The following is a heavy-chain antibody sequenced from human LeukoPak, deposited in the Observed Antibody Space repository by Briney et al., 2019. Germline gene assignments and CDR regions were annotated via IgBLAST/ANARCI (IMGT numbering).Heavy chain of an antibody. J-gene: IGHJ4*02. Sequence: PSETLSLTCTVSGGSISSSSYYWGWIRQPPGKGLEWIGSIYYSGSTYYNPSLKSRVTISVDTSKNQFSLKLSSVTAADTAVYYCARDLGDYGPSDYWGQGTLVTVSS. CDR1: GGSISSSSYY. D-gene: IGHD4-17*01. CDR3: ARDLGDYGPSDY. CDR2: IYYSGST. V-gene: IGHV4-39*07.